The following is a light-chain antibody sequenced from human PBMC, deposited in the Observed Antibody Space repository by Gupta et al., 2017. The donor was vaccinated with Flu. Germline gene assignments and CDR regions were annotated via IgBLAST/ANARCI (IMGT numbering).Light chain of an antibody. Sequence: QSALTHPRSVSVSPGQSVTISCTGTSSDAGGYNYVSWYQQHPGKVPELLIYDVSKRPTAVPDRFSGSKSSNTASLTISGLQAEDEADYYCCSCAGSYPVFGGGTKLTVL. CDR2: DVS. J-gene: IGLJ2*01. CDR3: CSCAGSYPV. CDR1: SSDAGGYNY. V-gene: IGLV2-11*01.